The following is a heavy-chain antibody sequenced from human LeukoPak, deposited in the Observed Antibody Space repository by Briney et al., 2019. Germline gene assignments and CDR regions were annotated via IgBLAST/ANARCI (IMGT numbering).Heavy chain of an antibody. CDR3: ARSPSWAVAGSDFDY. D-gene: IGHD6-19*01. V-gene: IGHV3-30*03. CDR2: ISYDGSNK. Sequence: GRSLRLSCAASGFTFSSYGMHWVRQAPGKGLEWVAVISYDGSNKYYADSVKGRFTISRDNSKNSLYLQMNSLRAEDTAVYYCARSPSWAVAGSDFDYWGQGTLVTVSS. J-gene: IGHJ4*02. CDR1: GFTFSSYG.